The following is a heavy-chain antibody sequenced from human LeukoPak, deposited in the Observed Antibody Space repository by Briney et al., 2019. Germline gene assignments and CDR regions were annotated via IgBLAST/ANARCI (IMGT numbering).Heavy chain of an antibody. J-gene: IGHJ6*03. Sequence: GASVKVSCKASGGTFSSYAISWVRQAPGQGLEWMGGIIPIFGTANYAQKFQGRVTITADESTSTTYMELSSLRSEDTAVYYCARGYYGSGSYPLYYYYYYMDVWGKGTTVTISS. CDR2: IIPIFGTA. CDR3: ARGYYGSGSYPLYYYYYYMDV. D-gene: IGHD3-10*01. CDR1: GGTFSSYA. V-gene: IGHV1-69*13.